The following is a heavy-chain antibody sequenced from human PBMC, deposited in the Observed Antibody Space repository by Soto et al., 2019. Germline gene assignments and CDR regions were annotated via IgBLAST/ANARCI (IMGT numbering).Heavy chain of an antibody. Sequence: ASVKVSCKASGYTFTGYYMHWVRQAPGQGLGWMGWINPNSGGTNYAQKFQGRVTMTRDTSISTAYMELSRLRSEDTAVYYCARVPVAVAGTKGRKWFDPWGQGTLVTVSS. CDR1: GYTFTGYY. CDR3: ARVPVAVAGTKGRKWFDP. J-gene: IGHJ5*02. V-gene: IGHV1-2*02. CDR2: INPNSGGT. D-gene: IGHD6-19*01.